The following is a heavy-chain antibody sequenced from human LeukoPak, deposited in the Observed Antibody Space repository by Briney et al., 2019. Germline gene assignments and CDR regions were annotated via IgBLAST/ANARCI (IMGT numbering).Heavy chain of an antibody. CDR1: GFTFSSYA. CDR3: AKDLASPGATITIFGVAYYYDAFDI. V-gene: IGHV3-23*01. Sequence: GGSLRLSCAASGFTFSSYAMSWVRQAPGKGLEWVSAISGSGGSTYYADSVKGRFTISRDNSKNTLYLQMNSLRAEDTAVYYCAKDLASPGATITIFGVAYYYDAFDIWGQGTMVTVSS. D-gene: IGHD3-3*01. CDR2: ISGSGGST. J-gene: IGHJ3*02.